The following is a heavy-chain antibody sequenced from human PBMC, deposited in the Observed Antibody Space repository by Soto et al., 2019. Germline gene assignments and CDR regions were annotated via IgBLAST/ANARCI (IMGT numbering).Heavy chain of an antibody. J-gene: IGHJ6*02. CDR1: GFTFSTYS. D-gene: IGHD2-2*02. CDR3: ARQYTAWPLAYGLDV. Sequence: GSLRLSCVGSGFTFSTYSINWVRQAPGKGLEWVSSISSRSDIYYADSVKGRFTISRDNAKNSVSLQMNSLRAEDTAVYYCARQYTAWPLAYGLDVWGQGTTVTVSS. CDR2: ISSRSDI. V-gene: IGHV3-21*01.